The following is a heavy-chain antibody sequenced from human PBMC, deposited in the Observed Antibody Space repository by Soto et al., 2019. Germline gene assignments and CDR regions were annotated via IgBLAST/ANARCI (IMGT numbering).Heavy chain of an antibody. Sequence: WGSLRLSCAASGFTFSDHYMTWIRQAPGKGPEWLSYISGGGDIISYADSVKGRFIISRDNAKRSLYLQMNSLTVEDTAVYYCSRDPRLADYWGKENLVIVSS. CDR2: ISGGGDII. D-gene: IGHD6-25*01. J-gene: IGHJ4*02. CDR1: GFTFSDHY. V-gene: IGHV3-11*01. CDR3: SRDPRLADY.